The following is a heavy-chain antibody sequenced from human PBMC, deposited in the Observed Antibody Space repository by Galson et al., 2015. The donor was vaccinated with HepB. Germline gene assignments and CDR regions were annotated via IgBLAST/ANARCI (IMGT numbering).Heavy chain of an antibody. CDR2: VSWNSGNI. CDR3: AKGKFSTTMTTPPAFDY. Sequence: SLRLSCAASGFTFDDYAMHWVRQAPGKGLEWVSGVSWNSGNIGYADSVKGRFTISRDNAKNSLYLQMNSLRVEDTAFYYCAKGKFSTTMTTPPAFDYWGQGALVTVSS. J-gene: IGHJ4*02. D-gene: IGHD4-17*01. CDR1: GFTFDDYA. V-gene: IGHV3-9*01.